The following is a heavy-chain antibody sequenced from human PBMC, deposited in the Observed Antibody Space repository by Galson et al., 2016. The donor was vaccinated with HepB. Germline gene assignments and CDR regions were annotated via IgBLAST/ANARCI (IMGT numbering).Heavy chain of an antibody. V-gene: IGHV4-4*02. CDR2: IYHNGTT. CDR1: GGSISSNNW. Sequence: ETLSLTCAISGGSISSNNWWSWLRQPPGQGLEWIGKIYHNGTTRYNPSLKSRVIISMDTSKNQFCLKISSVTAEDTAVYYCASLGASGPSCAACIHDAFVLLGQGTMVTVSS. CDR3: ASLGASGPSCAACIHDAFVL. D-gene: IGHD2-2*01. J-gene: IGHJ3*01.